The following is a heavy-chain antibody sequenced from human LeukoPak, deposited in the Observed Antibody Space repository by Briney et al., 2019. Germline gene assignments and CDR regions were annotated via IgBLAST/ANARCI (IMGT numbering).Heavy chain of an antibody. Sequence: GGSLRLSCAASGFTFSSYAMSWVRQAPGKGLEWVSAISGSGGSTYYADSVKGRFTISRDNSKNTLYLKMNSLRAEDTAVYSCAKGSWGRHRGYGELGFDYWGQGTLVTVSS. J-gene: IGHJ4*02. D-gene: IGHD3-10*01. CDR1: GFTFSSYA. V-gene: IGHV3-23*01. CDR3: AKGSWGRHRGYGELGFDY. CDR2: ISGSGGST.